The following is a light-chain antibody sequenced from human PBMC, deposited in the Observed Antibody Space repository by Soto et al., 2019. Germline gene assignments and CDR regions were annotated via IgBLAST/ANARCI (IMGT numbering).Light chain of an antibody. V-gene: IGLV2-11*01. CDR1: TSDVGGYNY. J-gene: IGLJ1*01. CDR3: CSYEGSYTNV. CDR2: DVN. Sequence: QSALTQPRSVSGSPGQSVTISCTGTTSDVGGYNYVSWYQHHPGKAPKLLIYDVNNRPSGVPDRFSGSKSGNTAALTISGLQDEDESDYYCCSYEGSYTNVFGTGTKLTVL.